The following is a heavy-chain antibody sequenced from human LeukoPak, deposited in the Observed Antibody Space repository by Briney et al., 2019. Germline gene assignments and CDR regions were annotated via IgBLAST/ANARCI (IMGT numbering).Heavy chain of an antibody. CDR1: GYTFTGYY. V-gene: IGHV1-2*02. CDR2: INPNSGGT. Sequence: ASVKVSCKASGYTFTGYYMHWVRQAPGQGLEWMGWINPNSGGTNYAQKFQGRVTMTRDTSISTAYMELSRLRSDDTAVYYCARDQYCGGDCYKAFDIWGQGTMVTVSS. CDR3: ARDQYCGGDCYKAFDI. D-gene: IGHD2-21*02. J-gene: IGHJ3*02.